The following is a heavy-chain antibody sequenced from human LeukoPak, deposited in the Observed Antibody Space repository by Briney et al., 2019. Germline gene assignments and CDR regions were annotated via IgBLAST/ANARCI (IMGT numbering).Heavy chain of an antibody. CDR2: ISGGGDFT. Sequence: GGSLRLSCAASGFTFRSFAMNWVRQAPGKGLECVSAISGGGDFTKYADSVKGRFTISRDNSKSTLYLQMNSLRAEDAAVYYCAKGKLVGATFYNYFDYWGQGTLVTVSS. CDR1: GFTFRSFA. J-gene: IGHJ4*02. D-gene: IGHD1-26*01. V-gene: IGHV3-23*01. CDR3: AKGKLVGATFYNYFDY.